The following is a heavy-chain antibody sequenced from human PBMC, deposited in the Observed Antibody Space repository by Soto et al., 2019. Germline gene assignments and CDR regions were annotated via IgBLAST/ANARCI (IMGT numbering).Heavy chain of an antibody. CDR3: AREDSIIIPAVSDF. CDR2: ISKSDYT. Sequence: GGSLRLSCTVSGFAFNNYGINWVRQAPGKGLEWVSSISKSDYTYYSDSVKGRFAISRDNAKSSVSLQMNTLRVEDTAVYYCAREDSIIIPAVSDFWGQGTLVSVSS. CDR1: GFAFNNYG. V-gene: IGHV3-21*01. J-gene: IGHJ4*02. D-gene: IGHD2-2*01.